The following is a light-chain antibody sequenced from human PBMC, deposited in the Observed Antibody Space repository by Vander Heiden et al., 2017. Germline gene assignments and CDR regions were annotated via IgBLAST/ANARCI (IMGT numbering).Light chain of an antibody. Sequence: SYELTQSPPVSVSQGQTDSITCSGDKVGDKYAGWFQQKPGQSPVLVIYQDTKRPSGIHERVSGSNSGNTATLTNSGTQAMDEADYYCQAWDSSIVVFGGGTKLTVL. V-gene: IGLV3-1*01. CDR2: QDT. J-gene: IGLJ2*01. CDR1: KVGDKY. CDR3: QAWDSSIVV.